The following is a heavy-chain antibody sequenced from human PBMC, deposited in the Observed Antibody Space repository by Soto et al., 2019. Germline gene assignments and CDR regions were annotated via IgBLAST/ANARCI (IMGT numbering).Heavy chain of an antibody. CDR1: GGSFSSYT. CDR3: ARSLFYGAAYDY. Sequence: GASVKVSCKASGGSFSSYTISWVRQAPGQGLEWMGRIIPILGIANYAQKFQGRVTITADKSTSTAYMELSSLRSEDTAVYYCARSLFYGAAYDYWGQGTLVTVSS. CDR2: IIPILGIA. D-gene: IGHD3-10*01. V-gene: IGHV1-69*02. J-gene: IGHJ4*02.